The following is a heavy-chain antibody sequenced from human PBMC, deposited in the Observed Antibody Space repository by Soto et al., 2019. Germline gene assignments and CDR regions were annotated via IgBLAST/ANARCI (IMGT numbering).Heavy chain of an antibody. CDR2: IIPIFGTA. J-gene: IGHJ6*02. Sequence: SVKVSCKASGGTFSSYAISWVRQAPGQGLEWMGGIIPIFGTANYAQKFQGRVTITADESTSTAYMELSSLRSEDTAVYYCARRGSSSSGDYYYCCMDVWGQGTTVTVSS. V-gene: IGHV1-69*13. CDR3: ARRGSSSSGDYYYCCMDV. D-gene: IGHD6-6*01. CDR1: GGTFSSYA.